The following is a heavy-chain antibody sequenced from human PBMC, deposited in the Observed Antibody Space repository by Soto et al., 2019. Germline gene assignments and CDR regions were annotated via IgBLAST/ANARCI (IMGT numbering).Heavy chain of an antibody. CDR1: GGSVSSGSYY. CDR2: IYYSGST. Sequence: ETLSLTCTVSGGSVSSGSYYWSWIRQPPGKGLEWIGYIYYSGSTNYNPSLKSRVTISVDTSKNQFSLKLSSVAAADTAVYYCARDTITIFGVASLMDVWGQGTTVTVSS. CDR3: ARDTITIFGVASLMDV. V-gene: IGHV4-61*01. J-gene: IGHJ6*02. D-gene: IGHD3-3*01.